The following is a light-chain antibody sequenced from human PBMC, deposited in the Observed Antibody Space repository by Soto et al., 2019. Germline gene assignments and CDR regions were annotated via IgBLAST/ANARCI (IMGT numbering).Light chain of an antibody. V-gene: IGKV3-20*01. CDR1: QSVTSRF. CDR2: GAS. Sequence: EIVLTQSPGTLSLSPGERATLSCRASQSVTSRFFAWYQHKPGQAPRLLMYGASSRATGIPDRFSGSVSGKDFYLNISRMEPEDSAVYYCHHFGSSMWSFGQGTKMEI. CDR3: HHFGSSMWS. J-gene: IGKJ1*01.